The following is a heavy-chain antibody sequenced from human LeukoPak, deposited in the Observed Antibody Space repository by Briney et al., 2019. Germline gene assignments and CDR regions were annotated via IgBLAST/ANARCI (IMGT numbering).Heavy chain of an antibody. J-gene: IGHJ4*02. CDR2: IIPIFGTA. V-gene: IGHV1-69*01. Sequence: GASVKVSCKASGGTFSSYPISWVRQAPGQGLEWMGGIIPIFGTANYAQKFQGRVTITADESTSTAYMELSSLRSEDTAVYYCARVGPIIAAAGTYDYWGQGTLVTVSS. CDR1: GGTFSSYP. CDR3: ARVGPIIAAAGTYDY. D-gene: IGHD6-13*01.